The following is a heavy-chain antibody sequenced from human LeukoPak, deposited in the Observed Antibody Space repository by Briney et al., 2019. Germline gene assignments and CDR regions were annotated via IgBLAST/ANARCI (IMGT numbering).Heavy chain of an antibody. CDR3: ARDREDGYNSRFDP. J-gene: IGHJ5*02. Sequence: GGSLRLSCAASGFTFSSYWMSWVRQAPGKGLEWVANIKQDGSEKYYVDSVKGRFTISRDNAKNSLYLQMNSLRDEDTAVYYCARDREDGYNSRFDPWGQGTLVTVSS. V-gene: IGHV3-7*01. CDR1: GFTFSSYW. D-gene: IGHD5-12*01. CDR2: IKQDGSEK.